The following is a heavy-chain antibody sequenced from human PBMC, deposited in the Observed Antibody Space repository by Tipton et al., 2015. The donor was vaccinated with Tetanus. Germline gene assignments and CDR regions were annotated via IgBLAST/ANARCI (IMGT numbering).Heavy chain of an antibody. D-gene: IGHD1-14*01. V-gene: IGHV3-23*01. Sequence: SLRLSCAASGFTFKSYTMNWLRQAPGNGLEWVAAISGSRLTPYYADSLKGRLTISRDNSKNTLSLQLNSLRADDTAIYYCAKEALGVLNLWGKGTTVIVSS. CDR2: ISGSRLTP. CDR1: GFTFKSYT. J-gene: IGHJ6*04. CDR3: AKEALGVLNL.